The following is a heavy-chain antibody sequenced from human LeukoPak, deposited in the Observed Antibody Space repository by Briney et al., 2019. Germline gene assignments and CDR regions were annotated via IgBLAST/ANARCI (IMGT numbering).Heavy chain of an antibody. V-gene: IGHV4-38-2*02. Sequence: SETLSLTCTVSGYSISSGYYWGWIRQPPGKGLEWIGSIYHSGSTYYNPSLKSRVTISVDTSKNQFSLKLSSVTAADTAVYYCARAFDSAFDIWGQGTMVTVSS. J-gene: IGHJ3*02. CDR2: IYHSGST. D-gene: IGHD3-9*01. CDR3: ARAFDSAFDI. CDR1: GYSISSGYY.